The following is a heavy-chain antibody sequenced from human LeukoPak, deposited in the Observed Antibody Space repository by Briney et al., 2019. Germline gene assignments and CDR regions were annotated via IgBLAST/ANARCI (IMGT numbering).Heavy chain of an antibody. Sequence: SGTLSLTCGVSGGSITSTNYWTWVRQPPGEGLEWIGEVNLQGSTNYNPSLMGRVAISVDMSENHISLQLTSVTAADTAVYYCAREGGPYRPLDYSGQGTLVTVSS. V-gene: IGHV4-4*02. CDR3: AREGGPYRPLDY. J-gene: IGHJ4*02. CDR2: VNLQGST. CDR1: GGSITSTNY.